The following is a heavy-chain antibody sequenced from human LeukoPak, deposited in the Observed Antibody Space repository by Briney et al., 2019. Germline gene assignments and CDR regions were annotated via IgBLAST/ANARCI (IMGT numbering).Heavy chain of an antibody. Sequence: SETLSLTCTVSGCSIRTYYLSWIRQPPGKGLEWIGLISYSGITDYNPSLKSRLTMCVDTSTKQSSLRMSYVTAADTAMYYCARGLRPRDYYYYGLDVCGPGPTVTVSS. D-gene: IGHD5/OR15-5a*01. CDR1: GCSIRTYY. V-gene: IGHV4-59*01. CDR2: ISYSGIT. J-gene: IGHJ6*02. CDR3: ARGLRPRDYYYYGLDV.